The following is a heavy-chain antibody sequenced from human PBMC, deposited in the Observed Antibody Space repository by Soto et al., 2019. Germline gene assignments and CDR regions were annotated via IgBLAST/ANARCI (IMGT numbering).Heavy chain of an antibody. CDR1: GFNFSSHW. V-gene: IGHV3-74*01. J-gene: IGHJ5*02. Sequence: EVQLVESGGGSVQPGGSLRLSCVASGFNFSSHWMHWVRQDPEKGLVWISRINNDGSGTSYADSVKGRFTISRDNAKNTLHLQMNSLRVDDTAVYYCGRGMATVAHWGQGAQVTVSS. CDR2: INNDGSGT. CDR3: GRGMATVAH.